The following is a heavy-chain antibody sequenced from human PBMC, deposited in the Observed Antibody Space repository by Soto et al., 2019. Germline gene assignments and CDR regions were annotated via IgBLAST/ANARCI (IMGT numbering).Heavy chain of an antibody. V-gene: IGHV4-39*01. CDR3: ARLPSRHLVEY. CDR1: GSSINGSGYY. D-gene: IGHD3-16*01. CDR2: MFYGVST. J-gene: IGHJ4*02. Sequence: SEPLSLTCTVSGSSINGSGYYWGWIRQPPGKGLEWLGSMFYGVSTYYNPSLKSRVTVSVDTSKNQFSLNLRSVTAADTAVYYCARLPSRHLVEYWGQGTLVTVS.